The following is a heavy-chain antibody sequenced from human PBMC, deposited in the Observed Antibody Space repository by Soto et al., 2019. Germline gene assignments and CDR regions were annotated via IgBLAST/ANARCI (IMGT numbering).Heavy chain of an antibody. V-gene: IGHV1-2*04. CDR1: GYSFTDYH. CDR2: INPKSGGT. Sequence: ASVKVSCKASGYSFTDYHIHWVRQAPGQGLEWLGRINPKSGGTSTAQKFQGWVTMTTDTSISTASMELTRLRSDDTAVYYCASEVLRVVAAAGTNDYWGRG. CDR3: ASEVLRVVAAAGTNDY. J-gene: IGHJ4*02. D-gene: IGHD6-13*01.